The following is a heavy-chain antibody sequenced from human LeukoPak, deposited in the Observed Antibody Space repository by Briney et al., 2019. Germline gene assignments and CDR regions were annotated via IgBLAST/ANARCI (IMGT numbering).Heavy chain of an antibody. CDR3: ARDYYDSSWGAFDI. Sequence: PSETLSLTCTVSVGSISSYYWSWIRQPPGKGLEWIGYIYYSGSTNYNLSLKSRVTIAVDTSNNQFSLKLSSVTAADTAVYYCARDYYDSSWGAFDIWGQGTMVTVSS. CDR1: VGSISSYY. V-gene: IGHV4-59*01. D-gene: IGHD3-22*01. J-gene: IGHJ3*02. CDR2: IYYSGST.